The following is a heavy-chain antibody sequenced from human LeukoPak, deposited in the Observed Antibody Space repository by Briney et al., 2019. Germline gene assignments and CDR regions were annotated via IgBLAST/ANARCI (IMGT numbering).Heavy chain of an antibody. V-gene: IGHV3-53*01. Sequence: PGGSLRLSCAASVFTVITNDMTWVRQAPGKGLEWVSVLYSDSNTKYANSVQGRFTISRDNSKNTLYLEINSLSPDDTAVYYCARGVEPLAANTLAYWGQGTLVTVSS. CDR3: ARGVEPLAANTLAY. J-gene: IGHJ4*02. CDR1: VFTVITND. CDR2: LYSDSNT. D-gene: IGHD1-14*01.